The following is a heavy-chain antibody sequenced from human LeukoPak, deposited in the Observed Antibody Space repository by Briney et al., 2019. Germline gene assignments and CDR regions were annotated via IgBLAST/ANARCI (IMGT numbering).Heavy chain of an antibody. CDR1: GFTFSSYG. V-gene: IGHV3-23*01. D-gene: IGHD5-24*01. CDR3: AKDPATVIANAFHI. Sequence: GGSLRLSCAASGFTFSSYGMSWGRQAPGKGLEWGSRIIGSGGTTYYAESVKGRVTISRDNSTNTLCLQMNSLRAANTALYSSAKDPATVIANAFHIWGQGTMVSVS. J-gene: IGHJ3*02. CDR2: IIGSGGTT.